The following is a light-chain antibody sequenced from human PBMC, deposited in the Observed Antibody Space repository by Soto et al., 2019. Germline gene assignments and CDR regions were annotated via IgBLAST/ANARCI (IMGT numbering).Light chain of an antibody. CDR2: SNH. CDR1: RSNMGRNT. J-gene: IGLJ3*02. V-gene: IGLV1-44*01. CDR3: AAWDDSLNGWV. Sequence: QSALTQPPSASGTPGQSVTISCSGSRSNMGRNTVTWYQQLPGTAPKLLIYSNHQRPSGVPVRFSGSRSGTSASLAISGLQSDDESTYYCAAWDDSLNGWVFGGGTKLTVL.